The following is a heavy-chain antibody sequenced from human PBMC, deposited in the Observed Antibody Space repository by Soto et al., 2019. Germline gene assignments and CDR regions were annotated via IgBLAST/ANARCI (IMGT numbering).Heavy chain of an antibody. CDR1: GGSISNYY. Sequence: SETLSLTCIVSGGSISNYYWSWIRQPPGKGLEWIGEIYHSGSPTYSPSFRGRATISVDKSNNQFSLKLSSVTAADTAVYYCARLSVDIVATGYDYWGQGTLVTVSS. J-gene: IGHJ4*02. D-gene: IGHD5-12*01. CDR2: IYHSGSP. CDR3: ARLSVDIVATGYDY. V-gene: IGHV4-59*08.